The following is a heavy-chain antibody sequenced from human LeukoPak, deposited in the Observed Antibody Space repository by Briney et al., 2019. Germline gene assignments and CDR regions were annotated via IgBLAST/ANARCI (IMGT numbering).Heavy chain of an antibody. CDR1: GGSLSSGSYY. Sequence: SETLSLTCTVSGGSLSSGSYYWSWLRQPPGEGLEWIGYIYYSGSTNYNPSLKSRVTISVDTSKNHFSLRLSSVTAADTAVYYCARGYSAYPYYFDYWGQGTLVTVSS. V-gene: IGHV4-61*03. J-gene: IGHJ4*02. CDR2: IYYSGST. D-gene: IGHD5-12*01. CDR3: ARGYSAYPYYFDY.